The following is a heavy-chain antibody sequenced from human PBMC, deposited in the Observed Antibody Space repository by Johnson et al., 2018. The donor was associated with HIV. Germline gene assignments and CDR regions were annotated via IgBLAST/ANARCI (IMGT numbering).Heavy chain of an antibody. CDR1: GFTFSSYA. CDR2: ISYDGSNK. D-gene: IGHD3-22*01. J-gene: IGHJ3*01. V-gene: IGHV3-30*04. CDR3: AREDSSGYFDGFDV. Sequence: QVQLVESGGGLVQPGGSLRLSCAASGFTFSSYAMHWVHQAPGKGLEWVAVISYDGSNKYYADSVKGRFTISRDNSKNTMYLQMNSLRAEDTAVYYCAREDSSGYFDGFDVWGQGTMVTVSS.